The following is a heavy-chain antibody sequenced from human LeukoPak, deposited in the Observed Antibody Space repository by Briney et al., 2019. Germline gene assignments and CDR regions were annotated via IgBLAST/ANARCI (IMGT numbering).Heavy chain of an antibody. CDR2: INRDGSEK. J-gene: IGHJ6*04. Sequence: GGSLRLSCASPRCTFSRNWMTWVRQAPGKGLEWVANINRDGSEKYYVDSVKGRFTISRDNAKNSLYLQMNSLRAEDTAVYYCARYCTRSSCYSLDVWGKGTTVTVSS. V-gene: IGHV3-7*01. CDR1: RCTFSRNW. D-gene: IGHD2-2*01. CDR3: ARYCTRSSCYSLDV.